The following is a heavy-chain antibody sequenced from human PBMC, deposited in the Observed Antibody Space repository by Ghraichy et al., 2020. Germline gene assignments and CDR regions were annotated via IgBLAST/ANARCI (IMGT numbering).Heavy chain of an antibody. V-gene: IGHV5-51*01. J-gene: IGHJ4*02. CDR2: IYPGDSDT. D-gene: IGHD1-26*01. CDR1: GYSFTSYW. CDR3: ARQGGSYLPRFGDY. Sequence: GESLNISCKASGYSFTSYWIGWVRQMPGKGLEWMGIIYPGDSDTRYSPSFQGQVTLSTDKSLSTTYLQWSSLKASDTAMYYCARQGGSYLPRFGDYWGQGTLVTVSS.